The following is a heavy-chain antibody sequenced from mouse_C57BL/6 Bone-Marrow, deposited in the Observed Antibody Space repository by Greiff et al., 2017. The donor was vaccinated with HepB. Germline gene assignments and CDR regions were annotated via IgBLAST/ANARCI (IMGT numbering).Heavy chain of an antibody. CDR2: INPGSGGT. J-gene: IGHJ2*01. CDR1: GYAFTNYL. D-gene: IGHD1-1*01. Sequence: QVQLKESGAELVRPGTSVKVSCKASGYAFTNYLIEWVKQRPGQGLEWIGVINPGSGGTNYNEKFKGKATLTADKSSSTAYMQLSSLTSEDSAVYFCARSHYYGSSYVGFDYWGQGTTLTVSS. V-gene: IGHV1-54*01. CDR3: ARSHYYGSSYVGFDY.